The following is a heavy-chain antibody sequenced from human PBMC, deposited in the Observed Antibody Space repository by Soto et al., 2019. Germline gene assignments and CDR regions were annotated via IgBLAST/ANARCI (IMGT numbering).Heavy chain of an antibody. J-gene: IGHJ6*02. CDR3: ARTSAAGKYYYGMDV. CDR2: IYPGDSDT. D-gene: IGHD6-13*01. CDR1: GYSFSTYW. Sequence: GESLKISCKGSGYSFSTYWIGWVRQMPGKGLEWMGVIYPGDSDTRYSPSFQGQVTISADKSISTAYLQWSSLKASDTAMYYCARTSAAGKYYYGMDVWGQGTTVTVSS. V-gene: IGHV5-51*01.